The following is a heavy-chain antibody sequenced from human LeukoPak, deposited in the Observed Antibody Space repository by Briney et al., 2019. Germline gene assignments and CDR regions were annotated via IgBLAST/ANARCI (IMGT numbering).Heavy chain of an antibody. CDR1: GYTFTGYY. Sequence: GASVKVSCKASGYTFTGYYMHWVRQAPGQGLEWMGWVNPNSGGTNYAQKFQGRVTMTRDTSISTAYMELSRLRSDDTAVYYCARDSGSYYNFDYWGQGTLVTVSS. J-gene: IGHJ4*02. V-gene: IGHV1-2*02. CDR3: ARDSGSYYNFDY. CDR2: VNPNSGGT. D-gene: IGHD3-10*01.